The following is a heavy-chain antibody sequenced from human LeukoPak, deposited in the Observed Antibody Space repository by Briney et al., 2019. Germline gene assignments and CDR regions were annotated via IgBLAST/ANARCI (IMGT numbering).Heavy chain of an antibody. V-gene: IGHV3-9*01. CDR1: GFNFDDYA. CDR3: AKDSWGGTSYFFYMDV. J-gene: IGHJ6*03. D-gene: IGHD3-16*01. CDR2: ISWNSANV. Sequence: PGGSLRLSCAASGFNFDDYAMHWVRQAPGKGLEWVSGISWNSANVGYTDSVKGRFTISRDNAKSSLYLQMNSLRPEDTALYYCAKDSWGGTSYFFYMDVWGKGAAVTVSS.